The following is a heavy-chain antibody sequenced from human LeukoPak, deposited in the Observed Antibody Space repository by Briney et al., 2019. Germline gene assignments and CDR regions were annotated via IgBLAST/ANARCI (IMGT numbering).Heavy chain of an antibody. CDR3: ARAGDYYGSGIPFDF. CDR2: INYSGNA. D-gene: IGHD3-10*01. J-gene: IGHJ4*02. CDR1: GGSFSGYY. V-gene: IGHV4-34*01. Sequence: SETLSLTCAVFGGSFSGYYWTWIRQPPGKGLEWIGEINYSGNANYNPPLKSRVTISLDTSKNQFSLKLISVTAADTAVYYCARAGDYYGSGIPFDFWGQGTLVTVS.